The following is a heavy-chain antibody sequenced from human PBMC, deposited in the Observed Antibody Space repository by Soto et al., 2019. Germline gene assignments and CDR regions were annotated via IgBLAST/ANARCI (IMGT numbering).Heavy chain of an antibody. J-gene: IGHJ3*02. CDR2: ISSSSSTI. D-gene: IGHD3-22*01. Sequence: EVQLVESGGGLVQPGGSPRLSCAASGFTFSSYSMNWVRQAPGKGLEWVSYISSSSSTIYYADSVKGRFTISRDNAKNSLYLQMNSLRDEDTAVYYCASGDDSSGYYYGFDAFDIWGQGTMVTVSS. CDR3: ASGDDSSGYYYGFDAFDI. V-gene: IGHV3-48*02. CDR1: GFTFSSYS.